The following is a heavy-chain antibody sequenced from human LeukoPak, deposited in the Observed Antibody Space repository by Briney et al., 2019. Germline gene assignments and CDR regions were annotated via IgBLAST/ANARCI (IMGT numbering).Heavy chain of an antibody. CDR1: GFTFSSYA. V-gene: IGHV3-30-3*01. Sequence: GGSLRLSCAASGFTFSSYAMHWVRQAPGKGLEWVAVISYDGSNKYYADSVKGRFTISRDNSKNTLYLQMNSLRAEDTAVYYCARPPEEWGEGIAVAVNWGQGTLVTVSS. CDR3: ARPPEEWGEGIAVAVN. D-gene: IGHD6-19*01. CDR2: ISYDGSNK. J-gene: IGHJ4*02.